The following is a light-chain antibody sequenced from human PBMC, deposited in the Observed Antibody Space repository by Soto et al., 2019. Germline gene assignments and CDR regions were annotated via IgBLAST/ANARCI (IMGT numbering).Light chain of an antibody. J-gene: IGLJ1*01. CDR2: EVR. CDR3: SSYTSTSTLYV. CDR1: SSEVGEYNY. Sequence: QSVLTQPASVSGSLGQSITISCTGTSSEVGEYNYVSWYQQHPGKAPKLMIYEVRKRPSGVSNRFSGSKSGNTASLTISGLQPEDEADYYCSSYTSTSTLYVFGTGTKVTVL. V-gene: IGLV2-14*01.